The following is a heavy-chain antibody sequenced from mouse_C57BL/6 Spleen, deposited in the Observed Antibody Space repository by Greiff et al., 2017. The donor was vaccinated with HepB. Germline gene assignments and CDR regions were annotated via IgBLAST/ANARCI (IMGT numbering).Heavy chain of an antibody. Sequence: VQLVESGAELAKPGASVKLSCKASGYTFTSYWMHWVKQRPGQGLEWIGYINPSSGYTKYNQKFKDKATLTADKSSSTAYMQLSSLTYEDSAVYYCASPYYDYFYYAMDYWGQGTSVTVSS. D-gene: IGHD2-4*01. CDR2: INPSSGYT. CDR3: ASPYYDYFYYAMDY. V-gene: IGHV1-7*01. J-gene: IGHJ4*01. CDR1: GYTFTSYW.